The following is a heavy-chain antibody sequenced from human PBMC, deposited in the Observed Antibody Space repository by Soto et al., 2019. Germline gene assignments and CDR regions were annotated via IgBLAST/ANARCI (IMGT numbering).Heavy chain of an antibody. D-gene: IGHD2-2*01. V-gene: IGHV3-30-3*02. CDR3: AKNSTPMDY. CDR1: GFTFSNYG. J-gene: IGHJ4*02. CDR2: ISYDGSNK. Sequence: QVQLVESGGGVVQPGRSLRLSCTASGFTFSNYGMHWVRQAPGKGLKWVAVISYDGSNKYYADSVKGRFTISRDNSKNTLYLQMNSLRAEDTAVYYCAKNSTPMDYWGQGTLVTVSA.